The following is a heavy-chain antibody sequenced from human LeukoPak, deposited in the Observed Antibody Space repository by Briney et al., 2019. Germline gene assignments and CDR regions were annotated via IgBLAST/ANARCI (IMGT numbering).Heavy chain of an antibody. D-gene: IGHD6-13*01. CDR2: ISSSGSTI. CDR1: GFTFSDYH. CDR3: ARRYSSSWYQGPDYYGMDV. J-gene: IGHJ6*02. V-gene: IGHV3-11*01. Sequence: PGGSLRLSCAASGFTFSDYHMSWIRQAPGKGLEWVSYISSSGSTIYYADSVKGRFTISGDNAKNSLYLQMNSLRAEDTAVYYCARRYSSSWYQGPDYYGMDVWGQGTTVTVSS.